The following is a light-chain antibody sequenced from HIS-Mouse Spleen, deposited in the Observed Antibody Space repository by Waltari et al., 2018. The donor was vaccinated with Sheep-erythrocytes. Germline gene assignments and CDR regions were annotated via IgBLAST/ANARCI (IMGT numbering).Light chain of an antibody. CDR1: KLGDKY. V-gene: IGLV3-1*01. J-gene: IGLJ2*01. CDR3: QAWDSSTAWNVV. CDR2: QDS. Sequence: SYELTQPPSVSVSPGQTASITCFGDKLGDKYACWYQQKPGQSPVLVIYQDSNRPSGIPERFSGSNSGNTATLTISGTQAMDEADYYCQAWDSSTAWNVVFGGGTKLTVL.